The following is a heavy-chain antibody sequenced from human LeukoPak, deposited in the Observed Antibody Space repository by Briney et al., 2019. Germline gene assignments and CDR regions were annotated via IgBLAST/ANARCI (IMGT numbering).Heavy chain of an antibody. V-gene: IGHV3-66*01. J-gene: IGHJ4*02. D-gene: IGHD4-17*01. CDR3: ARGATVTTQPFDY. Sequence: GGSLRLSCAASGFTVSSDYMSWVRQAPGKGLEWVSVIYSGGSTYYADSVKGRFTISRDNSKNTLFLQMNSLRAEDTAVYYCARGATVTTQPFDYWGQGTLVTVSS. CDR2: IYSGGST. CDR1: GFTVSSDY.